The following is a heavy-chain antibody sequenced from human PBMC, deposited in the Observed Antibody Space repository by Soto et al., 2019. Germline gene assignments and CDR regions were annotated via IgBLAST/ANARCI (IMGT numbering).Heavy chain of an antibody. J-gene: IGHJ5*02. V-gene: IGHV4-34*01. CDR3: ARGVSIAAARLWFDP. D-gene: IGHD6-13*01. CDR2: INHSGST. Sequence: PSETLSLTCAVYGGSFSGYYWSWIRQPPGKGLEWIAEINHSGSTNYNPSLINRVTISIDTSKNQVSLKLSGVTAADTAVYYCARGVSIAAARLWFDPWGQGTLVTVSS. CDR1: GGSFSGYY.